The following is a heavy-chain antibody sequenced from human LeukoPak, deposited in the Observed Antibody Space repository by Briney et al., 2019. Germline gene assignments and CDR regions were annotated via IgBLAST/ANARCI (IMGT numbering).Heavy chain of an antibody. Sequence: PGGSLRLSCAASGFTFSSYGMHWVRQAPGKGLEWVAFIRYDGSNKYYADSVKGRCTISRDNSKNTLYLQMNSLRAEDTAVYYCAKDWGYCSSTSCYWYYYYYMDVWGKGTTVTISS. D-gene: IGHD2-2*01. CDR1: GFTFSSYG. V-gene: IGHV3-30*02. J-gene: IGHJ6*03. CDR3: AKDWGYCSSTSCYWYYYYYMDV. CDR2: IRYDGSNK.